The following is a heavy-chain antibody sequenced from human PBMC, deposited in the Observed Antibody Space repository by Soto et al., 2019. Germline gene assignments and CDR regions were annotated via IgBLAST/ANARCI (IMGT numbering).Heavy chain of an antibody. CDR3: ARNPPPNTAVTHEKYFDL. J-gene: IGHJ2*01. CDR1: GGTFSSYT. CDR2: IIPILGIA. Sequence: QVQLVQSGAEVKKPGSSVKVSCKASGGTFSSYTISWVRQAPGQGLEWMGRIIPILGIANYAQKFQGRVTITADKSTSPAYMELSSLRSKDTAVYYCARNPPPNTAVTHEKYFDLWGRGTLVTVSS. V-gene: IGHV1-69*02. D-gene: IGHD4-4*01.